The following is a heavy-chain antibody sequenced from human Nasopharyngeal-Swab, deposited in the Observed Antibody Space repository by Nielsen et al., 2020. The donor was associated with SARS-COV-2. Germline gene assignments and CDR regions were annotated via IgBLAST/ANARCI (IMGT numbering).Heavy chain of an antibody. J-gene: IGHJ6*02. CDR1: GFTSNNYN. CDR2: ISSSSSYI. D-gene: IGHD3-3*01. Sequence: GESLKISCAASGFTSNNYNFNWVRQAPGKGLEWVSSISSSSSYIYYADSVKGRFTISRDNAKNSLYLQMNNLRAEDTAVYYCARDGLDYDFWSAYFMDVWGQGTTVTVSS. CDR3: ARDGLDYDFWSAYFMDV. V-gene: IGHV3-21*01.